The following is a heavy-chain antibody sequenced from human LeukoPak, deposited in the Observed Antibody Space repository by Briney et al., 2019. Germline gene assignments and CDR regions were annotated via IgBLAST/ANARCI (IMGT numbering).Heavy chain of an antibody. CDR2: IKQDGGEK. Sequence: GGSLRLSCAASGFTFSSYGMSWVRQAPGKGLEWVANIKQDGGEKYYVDSVKGRFTISRDNAKNSLYLQTNSLRAEDTAVYYCARDRPYYYDSSGYLGGGLDYWGQGTLVTVSS. J-gene: IGHJ4*02. CDR1: GFTFSSYG. D-gene: IGHD3-22*01. V-gene: IGHV3-7*01. CDR3: ARDRPYYYDSSGYLGGGLDY.